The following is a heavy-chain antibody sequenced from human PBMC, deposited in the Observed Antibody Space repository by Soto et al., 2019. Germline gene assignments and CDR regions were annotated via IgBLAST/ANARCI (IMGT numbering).Heavy chain of an antibody. D-gene: IGHD6-19*01. CDR2: ISYDGSNK. CDR3: ARPRAQWLHQADAFDI. CDR1: GFTFSSYA. Sequence: GGSLRLSCAASGFTFSSYAMHWVRQAPGKGLEWVAVISYDGSNKYYADSVKGRFTISRDNSKNTLYLQMNSLRAEDTAVYYCARPRAQWLHQADAFDIWGQGTMVTVSS. V-gene: IGHV3-30-3*01. J-gene: IGHJ3*02.